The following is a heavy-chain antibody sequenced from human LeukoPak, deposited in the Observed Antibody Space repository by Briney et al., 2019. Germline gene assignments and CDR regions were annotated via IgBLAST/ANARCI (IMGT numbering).Heavy chain of an antibody. J-gene: IGHJ4*02. CDR1: GFTFSNAW. Sequence: PGGSLRLSCAASGFTFSNAWMSWVRQAPGKGLEWVGRIKSKTDGGTTDYAAPVKGRFTISRDDSKNTLYLQMNSLKAEDTAVYYCTTGRYSGYDIDYWGQGTLVTVSS. D-gene: IGHD5-12*01. V-gene: IGHV3-15*01. CDR2: IKSKTDGGTT. CDR3: TTGRYSGYDIDY.